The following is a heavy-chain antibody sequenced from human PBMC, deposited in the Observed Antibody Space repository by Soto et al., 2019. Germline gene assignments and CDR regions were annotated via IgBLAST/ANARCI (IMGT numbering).Heavy chain of an antibody. Sequence: QAQLVESGGDVVQPGRSLRLSCAASGFTFSNYGMHWVRQAPGKGLQWVAVISHDGSSKYYEDSLKGRFTISRDNSKNTVYVEMNSLRPEDTAVYFCAKRRVSAGGTLGAFDLWGQGTMVSVSS. D-gene: IGHD6-13*01. J-gene: IGHJ3*01. CDR1: GFTFSNYG. V-gene: IGHV3-30*18. CDR3: AKRRVSAGGTLGAFDL. CDR2: ISHDGSSK.